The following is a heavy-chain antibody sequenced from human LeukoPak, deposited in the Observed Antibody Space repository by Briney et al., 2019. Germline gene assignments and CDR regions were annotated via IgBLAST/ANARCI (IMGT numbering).Heavy chain of an antibody. D-gene: IGHD6-19*01. CDR3: ARCGHHGGWYYFDY. Sequence: SETLSLTCTVSGDSISSGGYYWSWIRQHPGKVLVWIGYICYSGSTSYNPSRKVRVIISIDTYKVEFSLNLSSVTAADTPVYYCARCGHHGGWYYFDYWGQGALVTVSS. V-gene: IGHV4-31*03. J-gene: IGHJ4*02. CDR1: GDSISSGGYY. CDR2: ICYSGST.